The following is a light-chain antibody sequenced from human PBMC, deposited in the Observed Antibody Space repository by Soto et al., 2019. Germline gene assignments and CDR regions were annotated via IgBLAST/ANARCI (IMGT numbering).Light chain of an antibody. V-gene: IGKV1-39*01. Sequence: DRQLTQSPSSLSSSVGDRVTITCRATESISRYLNWYQQKPGKAPKLLIYAASSLQSGVPSRFSGSGSGTDFTLTISSLQSEDFATYYCQQSYSTPYTLGEGTRLEIK. CDR1: ESISRY. J-gene: IGKJ5*01. CDR3: QQSYSTPYT. CDR2: AAS.